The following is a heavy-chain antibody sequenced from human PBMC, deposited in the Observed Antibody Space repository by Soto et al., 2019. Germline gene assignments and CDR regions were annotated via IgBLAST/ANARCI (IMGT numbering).Heavy chain of an antibody. D-gene: IGHD2-15*01. CDR1: GVTFSSYA. CDR2: IIPIFGTA. CDR3: ARDSGVVVVAAMIYYYYGMDV. J-gene: IGHJ6*02. Sequence: GASVKVSCKASGVTFSSYAISWVRQAPGQGLEWMGGIIPIFGTANYAQKFQGRVTITADESTSTAYMELSSLRSEDTAVYYCARDSGVVVVAAMIYYYYGMDVWGQGTTDTVSS. V-gene: IGHV1-69*13.